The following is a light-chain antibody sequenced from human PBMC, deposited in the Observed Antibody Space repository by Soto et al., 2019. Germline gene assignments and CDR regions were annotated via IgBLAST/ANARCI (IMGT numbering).Light chain of an antibody. CDR3: QQANSFPHT. J-gene: IGKJ5*01. CDR1: QGISSY. Sequence: AIRMTQSPSSLSASTGDRVTITCRASQGISSYLAWYQQKPGKAPKLLIYAASTLQSGVPSRFSGSGSGTDFTLTISSLQPEDFATYDGQQANSFPHTFGQGTRLEIK. CDR2: AAS. V-gene: IGKV1-8*01.